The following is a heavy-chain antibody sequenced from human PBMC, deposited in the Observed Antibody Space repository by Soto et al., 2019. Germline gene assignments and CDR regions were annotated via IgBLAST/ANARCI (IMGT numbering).Heavy chain of an antibody. CDR3: ARVGFMGRGGRRYFYGMDV. Sequence: SETLSLTCAVSGGSISSSNWWSWVRQPPGKGLEWIGEIYHSGSTNYNPSLKSRVTISVDKSKNQFSLKLSSVTAADTAVYYCARVGFMGRGGRRYFYGMDVWGQGTTVTVSS. CDR1: GGSISSSNW. J-gene: IGHJ6*02. CDR2: IYHSGST. V-gene: IGHV4-4*02. D-gene: IGHD3-10*01.